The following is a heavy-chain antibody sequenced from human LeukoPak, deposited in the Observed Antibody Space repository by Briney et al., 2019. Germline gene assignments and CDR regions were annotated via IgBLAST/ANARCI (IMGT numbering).Heavy chain of an antibody. D-gene: IGHD3-10*01. CDR1: GFTFSGSA. Sequence: GGSLKLSCAASGFTFSGSAMHWVRQASGKGLEWVGRIRSKANSYATAYAASVKGRFTISRDDSKNTAYLQMNSLKTEDTAVYYCARGSMPVLWFGELTALEYWGQGTLVTVSS. CDR2: IRSKANSYAT. J-gene: IGHJ4*02. V-gene: IGHV3-73*01. CDR3: ARGSMPVLWFGELTALEY.